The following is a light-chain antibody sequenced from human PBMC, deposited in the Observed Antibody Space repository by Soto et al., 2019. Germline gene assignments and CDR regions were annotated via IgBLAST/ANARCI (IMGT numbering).Light chain of an antibody. Sequence: SYELTQPPSVSVAPGKTARVTCGGNNIEDKSVHWYQQKPGQAPVLVIYFDSDRPSGIPERFSGSNSGNTATLTISRVEAGDEADYYCQVWDSSSDHVVFGGGTKLTVL. V-gene: IGLV3-21*04. J-gene: IGLJ2*01. CDR2: FDS. CDR1: NIEDKS. CDR3: QVWDSSSDHVV.